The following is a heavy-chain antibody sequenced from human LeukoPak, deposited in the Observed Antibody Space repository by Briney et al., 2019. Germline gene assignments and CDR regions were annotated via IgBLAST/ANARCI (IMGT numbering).Heavy chain of an antibody. D-gene: IGHD3-9*01. V-gene: IGHV6-1*01. CDR2: TYYRSKWYN. Sequence: SQTLSLTCAISGDSVSSNSAAWNWIRQSPSRGLEWLGRTYYRSKWYNDYAVSVKSRITINPDTSKNQFSLQLNSVTPEDTAVYYCARDRLNYDILTGYYIGWFDPWGQGTLVTVSS. CDR3: ARDRLNYDILTGYYIGWFDP. CDR1: GDSVSSNSAA. J-gene: IGHJ5*02.